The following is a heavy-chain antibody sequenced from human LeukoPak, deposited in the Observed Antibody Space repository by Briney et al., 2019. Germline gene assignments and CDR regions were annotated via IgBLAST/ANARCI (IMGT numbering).Heavy chain of an antibody. J-gene: IGHJ3*02. Sequence: SETLSLTCAVYGGSFSGYYWSWIRQPPGKGLEWIGEINHSGSTNYNPSLKSRVTISVDTSKNQFSLKLSSVTAADTAVYYCARSSYREDAFDIWGQGTMVTVSS. CDR3: ARSSYREDAFDI. V-gene: IGHV4-34*01. CDR1: GGSFSGYY. CDR2: INHSGST.